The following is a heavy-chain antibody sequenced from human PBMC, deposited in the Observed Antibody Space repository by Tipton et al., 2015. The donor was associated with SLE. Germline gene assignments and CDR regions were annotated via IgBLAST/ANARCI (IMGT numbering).Heavy chain of an antibody. CDR3: ARPTPLGSGNWVDFDL. CDR2: IYYSGST. CDR1: GGSISSSTYY. Sequence: GLVKPSETLSLTCTVPGGSISSSTYYWGWIRQPPGKGLEWIGSIYYSGSTYYNPSLKSRVTISVDTSKNQFSLKLSSVTAADTAVYYCARPTPLGSGNWVDFDLWGRGTLVTVSS. V-gene: IGHV4-39*01. D-gene: IGHD1-1*01. J-gene: IGHJ2*01.